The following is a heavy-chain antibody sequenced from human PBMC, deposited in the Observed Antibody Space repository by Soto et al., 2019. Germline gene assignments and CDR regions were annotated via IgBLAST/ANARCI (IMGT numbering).Heavy chain of an antibody. CDR2: TNSDGIST. V-gene: IGHV3-74*01. CDR1: GFTFSVYW. CDR3: ARHEDY. Sequence: EVQLVESGGGLVQPGGSLRLSCAASGFTFSVYWMHWVRQAPGQGLVWVSRTNSDGISTSYADSVKGRFTISRDNAKNTLYLQMNNLRAADTAVYYCARHEDYWGQGTLVTVCS. J-gene: IGHJ4*02.